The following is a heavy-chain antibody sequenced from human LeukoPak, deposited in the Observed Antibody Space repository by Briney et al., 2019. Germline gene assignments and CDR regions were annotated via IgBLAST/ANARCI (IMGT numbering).Heavy chain of an antibody. CDR2: MNPNSGNT. CDR1: HYTLTSYD. Sequence: SVTVSCQASHYTLTSYDINGVGQATGQGREGMGWMNPNSGNTVYAHKFKGRVTMIRDTSISTAYMELSSLRSEDPAMYYCARKNYCSGGSCYSRGWFGPWGQGTLVTVSS. D-gene: IGHD2-15*01. V-gene: IGHV1-8*01. J-gene: IGHJ5*02. CDR3: ARKNYCSGGSCYSRGWFGP.